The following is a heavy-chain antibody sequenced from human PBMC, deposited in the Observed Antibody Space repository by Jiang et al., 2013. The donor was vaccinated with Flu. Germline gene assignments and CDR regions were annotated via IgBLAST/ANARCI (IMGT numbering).Heavy chain of an antibody. D-gene: IGHD3-3*02. Sequence: PGLVKPSETLSLICTVSGGSISSYYWSWIRQPPGKGLEWIGYIHNTESTNYNPSLKSRVTISVDTSKNQFSLKLSSVTAADTAVYYCARRAFYNGMDVWGQGTTVTVSS. J-gene: IGHJ6*02. CDR3: ARRAFYNGMDV. V-gene: IGHV4-59*08. CDR1: GGSISSYY. CDR2: IHNTEST.